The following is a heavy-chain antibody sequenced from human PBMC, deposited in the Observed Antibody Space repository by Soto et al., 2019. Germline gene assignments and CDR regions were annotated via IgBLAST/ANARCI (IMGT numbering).Heavy chain of an antibody. D-gene: IGHD3-22*01. CDR2: ISPGGIYT. Sequence: QVQLVESGGGVVKPGGSLRLSCATSGFTFSDHDMSWIRQAPGKGLEFISYISPGGIYTNYGDSVKGRFTISRDNAKTPLFLPVKPLPDEDPAVYYCSRGGSSGVFDPWGPGTLVTVSS. CDR1: GFTFSDHD. CDR3: SRGGSSGVFDP. J-gene: IGHJ5*02. V-gene: IGHV3-11*05.